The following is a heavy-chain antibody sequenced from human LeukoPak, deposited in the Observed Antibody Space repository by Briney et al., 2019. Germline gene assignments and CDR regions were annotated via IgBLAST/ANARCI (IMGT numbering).Heavy chain of an antibody. CDR3: ARGSSDITMVRGVITPGDY. D-gene: IGHD3-10*01. CDR1: GGSFSGYY. J-gene: IGHJ4*02. Sequence: PSETLSLTCAVYGGSFSGYYWSWIRQPPGKGLEWIGEINHSGSTNYNPSLKSRVTISVDTSKNQFSLKLSSVTAADTAVYYCARGSSDITMVRGVITPGDYWGQGPLVTVSS. V-gene: IGHV4-34*01. CDR2: INHSGST.